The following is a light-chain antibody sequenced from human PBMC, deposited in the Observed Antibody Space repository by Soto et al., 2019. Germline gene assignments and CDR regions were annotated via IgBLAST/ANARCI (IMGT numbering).Light chain of an antibody. V-gene: IGKV3-20*01. Sequence: EIVLTQSPGTLSLSPGERATLSCRASQSVSSTYLAWYQQKPGQAPRLLIYGASSRATGIPDRFSGSGSGTDFALAISRLEPEDFAVYYCQQYDTSPTTFGQGPKVQIK. CDR1: QSVSSTY. J-gene: IGKJ2*01. CDR3: QQYDTSPTT. CDR2: GAS.